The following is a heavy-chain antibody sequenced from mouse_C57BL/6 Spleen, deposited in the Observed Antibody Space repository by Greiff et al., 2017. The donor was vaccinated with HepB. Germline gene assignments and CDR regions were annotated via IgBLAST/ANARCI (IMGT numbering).Heavy chain of an antibody. CDR3: ARDRDRGMAMDY. CDR1: GFTFSSYA. CDR2: ISDGGSYT. V-gene: IGHV5-4*01. J-gene: IGHJ4*01. Sequence: EVKLQESGGGLVKPGGSLKLSCAASGFTFSSYAMSWVRQTPEKRLEWVATISDGGSYTYYPDNVKGRFTISRDNAKNNLYLQMSHLKSEDTAMYYCARDRDRGMAMDYWGQGTSVTVSS. D-gene: IGHD3-3*01.